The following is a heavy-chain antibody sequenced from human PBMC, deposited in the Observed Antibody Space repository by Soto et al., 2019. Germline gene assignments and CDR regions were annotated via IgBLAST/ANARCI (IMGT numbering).Heavy chain of an antibody. CDR1: GFTFGDFA. CDR2: IRSIAYGGTT. D-gene: IGHD5-18*01. J-gene: IGHJ6*02. V-gene: IGHV3-49*04. CDR3: TSPLDAAGYYFGMHV. Sequence: EVQLVESGGGLAQPGRSLRLSCIASGSTAPGFTFGDFAMSWVRQAPGKGLEWVGFIRSIAYGGTTEYAASVKGRFSISRDDSKSIAYLQMNSLKTEDTAVYYCTSPLDAAGYYFGMHVWGQGTTVTVSS.